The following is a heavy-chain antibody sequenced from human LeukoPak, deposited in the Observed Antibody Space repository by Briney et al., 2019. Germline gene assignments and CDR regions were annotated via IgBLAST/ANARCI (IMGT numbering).Heavy chain of an antibody. D-gene: IGHD3-10*01. CDR1: GFTFRDYA. CDR3: AREYYGCFDY. V-gene: IGHV3-23*01. J-gene: IGHJ4*02. CDR2: IKNGAHTT. Sequence: GGSLRLSCAVSGFTFRDYAMSWVRQPPGKGLEWVSTIKNGAHTTNYADSVKGRLTISRDDSMNTLFLQMNSLGAEDTAVYYCAREYYGCFDYWGQGALVTVSS.